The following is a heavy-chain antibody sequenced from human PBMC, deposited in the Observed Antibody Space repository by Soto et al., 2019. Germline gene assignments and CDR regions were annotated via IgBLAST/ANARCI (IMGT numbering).Heavy chain of an antibody. J-gene: IGHJ4*02. CDR2: ISSSSSYI. CDR3: ARTYDSSGYYLDF. Sequence: EVQLVESGGGLVKPGGSLRLSCAASGFTFSSYSMNWVRQAPGKGLEWVSSISSSSSYIYYADSVKGRFTISRDNAKNSLYLKMNSLRAEDTAVYYCARTYDSSGYYLDFGGQGTLVTVSS. CDR1: GFTFSSYS. V-gene: IGHV3-21*01. D-gene: IGHD3-22*01.